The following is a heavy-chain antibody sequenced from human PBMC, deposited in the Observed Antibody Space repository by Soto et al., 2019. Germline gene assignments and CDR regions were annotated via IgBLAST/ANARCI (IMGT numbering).Heavy chain of an antibody. CDR2: IYYSGST. V-gene: IGHV4-31*03. D-gene: IGHD2-2*01. CDR3: ARERRDIVVVPAALTSDAFDI. Sequence: SETLSLTCTVSGGSISSGGYYWSWIRQHPGKGLEWIGYIYYSGSTYYNPSIKSRVTISVDTSKNQFSLKLSSVTAADTAVYYCARERRDIVVVPAALTSDAFDIWGQGTMVTVSS. CDR1: GGSISSGGYY. J-gene: IGHJ3*02.